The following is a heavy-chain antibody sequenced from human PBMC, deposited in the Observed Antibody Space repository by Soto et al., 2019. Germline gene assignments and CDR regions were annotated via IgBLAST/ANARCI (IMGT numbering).Heavy chain of an antibody. J-gene: IGHJ4*02. CDR1: GGSISSSSYY. CDR2: IYYSGST. V-gene: IGHV4-39*01. D-gene: IGHD4-17*01. CDR3: ASTAGLRWIHYFDY. Sequence: ETLSLTCTVSGGSISSSSYYWGWIRQPPGKGLEWIGSIYYSGSTYYNPSLKSRVTISVDTSKNQFSLKLSSVTAADTAVYYCASTAGLRWIHYFDYWGQGTLVTVSS.